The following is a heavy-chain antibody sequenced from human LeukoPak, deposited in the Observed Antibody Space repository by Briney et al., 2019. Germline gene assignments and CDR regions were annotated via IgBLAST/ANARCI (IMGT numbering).Heavy chain of an antibody. CDR3: ASRLYGDYAAYFDY. D-gene: IGHD4-17*01. CDR2: IIPIFGTA. J-gene: IGHJ4*02. V-gene: IGHV1-69*13. Sequence: SVKVSCKASGGTFSCYAISWVRQAPGQGLEWMGGIIPIFGTANYAQKFQGRVTITADESTSTAYMELSSLRSEDTAVYYCASRLYGDYAAYFDYWGQGTVVTVSS. CDR1: GGTFSCYA.